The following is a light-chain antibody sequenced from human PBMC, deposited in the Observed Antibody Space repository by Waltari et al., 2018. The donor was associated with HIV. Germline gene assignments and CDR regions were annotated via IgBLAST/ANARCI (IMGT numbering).Light chain of an antibody. CDR3: QQYNNWPGIT. CDR1: QSINNN. CDR2: GAS. J-gene: IGKJ3*01. Sequence: LTQSPATLSVSPGERATLSCRASQSINNNLAWYQHKPGQAPRLLIYGASTGATGVPARLSGSGSGTEFTLTISSLQSEDFAVYYCQQYNNWPGITFGPGTKVDIK. V-gene: IGKV3-15*01.